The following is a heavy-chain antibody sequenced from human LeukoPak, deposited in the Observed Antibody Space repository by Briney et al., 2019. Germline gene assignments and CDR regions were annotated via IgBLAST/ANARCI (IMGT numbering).Heavy chain of an antibody. CDR3: ARADGSSSIDYYHLDV. J-gene: IGHJ6*03. CDR2: MNPNSGNT. D-gene: IGHD6-6*01. V-gene: IGHV1-8*03. CDR1: GYTFTIYN. Sequence: GASVKVSCKTSGYTFTIYNINWVRQATGQGLEWMGWMNPNSGNTGYAQKFQGRVTITRNTSINTAYMELSSLRSEDTAIYYCARADGSSSIDYYHLDVWGKGTTVTVSS.